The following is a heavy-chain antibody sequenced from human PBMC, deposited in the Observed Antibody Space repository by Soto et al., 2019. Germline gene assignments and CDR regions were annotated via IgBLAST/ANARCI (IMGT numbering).Heavy chain of an antibody. CDR1: GFTFSSYA. Sequence: GGSLRLSCAASGFTFSSYAMSWVRQAPGKGLEWVSAISGSGGSTYYADSVKGRFTISRDNSKNTLYLQMNSLRAEDTAVYYCSKALGEYYYYAMDFWGKGTTVTVSS. CDR3: SKALGEYYYYAMDF. V-gene: IGHV3-23*01. D-gene: IGHD3-10*01. CDR2: ISGSGGST. J-gene: IGHJ6*04.